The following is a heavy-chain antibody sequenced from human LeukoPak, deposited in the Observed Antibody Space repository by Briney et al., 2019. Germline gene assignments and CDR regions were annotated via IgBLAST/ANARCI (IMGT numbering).Heavy chain of an antibody. J-gene: IGHJ6*03. Sequence: GASMKVSCKASGYTFTSYGISWVRQAPGQGLEWMGWISAYNGNTNYAQKLQGRVTMTTDTSTSTAYMELRSLRSDDTAVYYCARDRATVTAYYYYYMDVWGKGTTVTISS. CDR2: ISAYNGNT. V-gene: IGHV1-18*01. CDR3: ARDRATVTAYYYYYMDV. D-gene: IGHD4-17*01. CDR1: GYTFTSYG.